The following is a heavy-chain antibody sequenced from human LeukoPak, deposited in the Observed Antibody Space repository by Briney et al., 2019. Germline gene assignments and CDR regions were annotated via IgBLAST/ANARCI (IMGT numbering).Heavy chain of an antibody. CDR2: IYTSGST. CDR1: GGSISSGSYD. V-gene: IGHV4-61*02. D-gene: IGHD4-17*01. Sequence: PSETLSLTCTVSGGSISSGSYDWSWIRQPAGKGLEWIGRIYTSGSTNDNPSLKSRVTISVDTSKNQFSLKLSAVTAADTAVYYCARDEMTTVTKPPGYWFDPWGQGTLVTVSS. CDR3: ARDEMTTVTKPPGYWFDP. J-gene: IGHJ5*02.